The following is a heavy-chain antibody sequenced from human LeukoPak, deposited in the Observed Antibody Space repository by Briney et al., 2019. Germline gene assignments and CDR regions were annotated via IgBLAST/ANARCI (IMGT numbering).Heavy chain of an antibody. J-gene: IGHJ4*02. D-gene: IGHD2-15*01. Sequence: PGGSLRLSCAAPGFTFSSHWMHWVRQAPGKGLVWISRIVNDGSGATYVDSVKGRFTTSRDNAKNTLFLQMNSLRAEDTAVYYCVRDSPHSGFNTDFDYWGQGTLVTVSS. V-gene: IGHV3-74*01. CDR1: GFTFSSHW. CDR3: VRDSPHSGFNTDFDY. CDR2: IVNDGSGA.